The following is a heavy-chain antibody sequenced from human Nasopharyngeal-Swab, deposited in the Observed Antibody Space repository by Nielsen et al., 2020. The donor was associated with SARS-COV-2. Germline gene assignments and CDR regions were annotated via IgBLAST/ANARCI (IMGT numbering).Heavy chain of an antibody. CDR2: IGNNHAT. D-gene: IGHD4/OR15-4a*01. J-gene: IGHJ6*02. Sequence: GGSLRLSCAASGFTFSPSPIHWVRRASGKGLEGVGRIGNNHATTYGASVKGRFTFSRDDSKKTAYLQMNSLKTGDTAVYYCTTNYANPVYGLDVWGQGTTVTVSS. CDR3: TTNYANPVYGLDV. CDR1: GFTFSPSP. V-gene: IGHV3-73*01.